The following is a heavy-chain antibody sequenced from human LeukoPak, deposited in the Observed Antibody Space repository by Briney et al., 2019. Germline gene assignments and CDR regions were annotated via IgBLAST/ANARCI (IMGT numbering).Heavy chain of an antibody. Sequence: ASVKVSCKASGYTFTSYYMHWVRQAPGQGLEWMGIIIPSGGSTSYAQKFQDRVTMTRDTSTSTVYMDQSSLRSEDTAVYYCARGVVAVGIDYWGQGTLVTVSS. CDR1: GYTFTSYY. V-gene: IGHV1-46*01. D-gene: IGHD6-13*01. CDR3: ARGVVAVGIDY. J-gene: IGHJ4*02. CDR2: IIPSGGST.